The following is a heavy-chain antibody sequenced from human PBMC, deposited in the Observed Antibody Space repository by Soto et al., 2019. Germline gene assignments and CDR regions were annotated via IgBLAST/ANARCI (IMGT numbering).Heavy chain of an antibody. CDR3: AKDRVESGLGEIDY. CDR2: ISYDGSKK. J-gene: IGHJ4*02. D-gene: IGHD3-16*01. V-gene: IGHV3-30*18. Sequence: QVQLVESGGGVVQPGRSLRLSCAASGFSFSNSGMHWVRQAPGKGLEWAAIISYDGSKKYYADSVKGRFTISRDNSKNTLYLQMNSLRVEDTAVYYCAKDRVESGLGEIDYWGQGTLVTVSS. CDR1: GFSFSNSG.